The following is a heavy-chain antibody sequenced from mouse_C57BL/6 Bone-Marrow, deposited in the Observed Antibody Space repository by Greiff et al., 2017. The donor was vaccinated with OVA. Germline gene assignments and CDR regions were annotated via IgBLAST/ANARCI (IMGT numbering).Heavy chain of an antibody. J-gene: IGHJ2*01. CDR1: GFTFSSYA. CDR3: ARVLPLDY. D-gene: IGHD1-1*01. CDR2: ISDGCSYT. V-gene: IGHV5-4*03. Sequence: EVKLMESGGGLVKPGGSLKLSCAASGFTFSSYAMSWVRQTPEKRLEWVATISDGCSYTYYPDNVKGRFTISRDNAKNNLYLQMSHLKSEDTAMYYCARVLPLDYWGQGTTLTVSS.